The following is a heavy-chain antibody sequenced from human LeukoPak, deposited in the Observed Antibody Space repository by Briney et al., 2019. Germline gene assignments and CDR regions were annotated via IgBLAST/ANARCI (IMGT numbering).Heavy chain of an antibody. V-gene: IGHV3-30*01. D-gene: IGHD3-3*01. CDR2: ISYDGSNK. CDR3: ARGRLITIFGVVIMDYFDY. CDR1: GFTFSSYA. Sequence: GRSLRLSCAASGFTFSSYAMHWVRQAPGKGLEWVAVISYDGSNKYYADSVKGRFTISRDNSKNTLYLQMNSLRAEDTAVYYCARGRLITIFGVVIMDYFDYWGQGTLVTVSS. J-gene: IGHJ4*02.